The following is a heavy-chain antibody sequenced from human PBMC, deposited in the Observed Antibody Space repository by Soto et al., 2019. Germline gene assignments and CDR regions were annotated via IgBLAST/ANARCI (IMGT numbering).Heavy chain of an antibody. CDR2: IYYSGST. D-gene: IGHD6-13*01. V-gene: IGHV4-59*06. CDR1: GGSISSYY. Sequence: PSETLSLTWTVSGGSISSYYWSWIRQHPGKGLEWIGYIYYSGSTYYNPSLKSRVTISVDTSKNQFSLKLSSVTAADTSVYYCASYSSTTYNWFDPWGQGTLVTVSS. CDR3: ASYSSTTYNWFDP. J-gene: IGHJ5*02.